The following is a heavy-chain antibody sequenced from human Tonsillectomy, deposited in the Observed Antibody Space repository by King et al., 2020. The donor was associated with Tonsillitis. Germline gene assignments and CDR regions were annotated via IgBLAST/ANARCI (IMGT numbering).Heavy chain of an antibody. CDR1: GFTFTNAW. Sequence: DVQLVESGGGLVRPGGSLRLSCAASGFTFTNAWMSWVRQAPGKGLEWLGRIISKTDGGTTHYAAPVEGRFTISRDDSKNTVLLQMNSLKTEDTAVYYCSTQSFGYQRGYNYYGMDVWGQGTTVTVSS. D-gene: IGHD5-18*01. J-gene: IGHJ6*02. V-gene: IGHV3-15*01. CDR2: IISKTDGGTT. CDR3: STQSFGYQRGYNYYGMDV.